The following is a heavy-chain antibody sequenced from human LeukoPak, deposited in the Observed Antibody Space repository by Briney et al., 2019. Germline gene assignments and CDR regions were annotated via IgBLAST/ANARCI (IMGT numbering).Heavy chain of an antibody. V-gene: IGHV4-31*03. CDR2: IYYSGST. J-gene: IGHJ4*02. CDR3: ARGEVVPAAARSYYFDY. Sequence: PSETLSLTCTVSGGSISGGGYYWSWIRQHPGKGLEWIGYIYYSGSTYYNPSLKSRVTISVDTSKNQFSLKLSSVTAADTAVYYCARGEVVPAAARSYYFDYWGQGTLVTVSS. D-gene: IGHD2-2*01. CDR1: GGSISGGGYY.